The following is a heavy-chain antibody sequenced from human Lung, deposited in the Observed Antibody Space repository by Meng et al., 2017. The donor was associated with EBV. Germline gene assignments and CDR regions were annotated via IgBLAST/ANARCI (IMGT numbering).Heavy chain of an antibody. J-gene: IGHJ4*02. CDR2: LIPMSDAP. V-gene: IGHV1-69*01. Sequence: QGQVGEGGAQGKEACSWVKVSCKTSGGTFRGDAVSWVRHAPGQGLGWMGGLIPMSDAPHYAQKFQDRVRITADESTSTHYMDLSGLRSEDTAVYYCASESGRGFTPDYWGQGTLVTVSS. CDR3: ASESGRGFTPDY. D-gene: IGHD3-10*01. CDR1: GGTFRGDA.